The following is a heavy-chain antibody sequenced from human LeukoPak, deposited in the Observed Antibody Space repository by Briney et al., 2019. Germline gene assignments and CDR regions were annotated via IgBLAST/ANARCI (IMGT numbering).Heavy chain of an antibody. V-gene: IGHV1-69*13. CDR2: IIPIFGTA. D-gene: IGHD3-16*02. J-gene: IGHJ4*02. CDR3: ARVDDYVWGSFRF. Sequence: VASVKVSCKASGGTFSSYAISWVRQAPGQGLEWMGGIIPIFGTANYAQKFQGRVTITADESTSTAYMELSSLRSEDTAVYYCARVDDYVWGSFRFWGQGTLVTVSS. CDR1: GGTFSSYA.